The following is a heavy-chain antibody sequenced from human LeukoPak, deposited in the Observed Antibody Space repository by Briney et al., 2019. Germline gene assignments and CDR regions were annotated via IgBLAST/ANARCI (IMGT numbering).Heavy chain of an antibody. CDR2: INHSGST. CDR1: GGSFSGYY. Sequence: SETLSLTCAVYGGSFSGYYWSWIRQPPGKGLEWIGEINHSGSTNYNPSLKSRVTISVDTSKNQFSLKLSSVTAADTAVYYCARVGGGITFGGVIVYFDYWGQGTLVTVSS. V-gene: IGHV4-34*01. D-gene: IGHD3-16*02. CDR3: ARVGGGITFGGVIVYFDY. J-gene: IGHJ4*02.